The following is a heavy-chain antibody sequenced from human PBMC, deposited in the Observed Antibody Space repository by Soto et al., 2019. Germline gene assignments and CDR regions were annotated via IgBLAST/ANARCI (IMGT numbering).Heavy chain of an antibody. CDR1: GFTFSNAW. CDR3: TTDGTEAAPIDY. D-gene: IGHD1-1*01. V-gene: IGHV3-15*01. Sequence: EVQLVESGGGLVKPGGSLRLSCAASGFTFSNAWMSWVRQAPGKGLEWVGRIKSKTDGGTTDYAAHVKGRFTISRDDSKNTLYLQMNSLKTEDTAVYYCTTDGTEAAPIDYWGQGTLVTVSS. CDR2: IKSKTDGGTT. J-gene: IGHJ4*02.